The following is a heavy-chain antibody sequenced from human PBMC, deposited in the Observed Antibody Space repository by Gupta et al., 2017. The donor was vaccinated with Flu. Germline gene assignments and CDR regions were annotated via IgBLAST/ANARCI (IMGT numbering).Heavy chain of an antibody. D-gene: IGHD6-19*01. CDR2: IYYSGST. Sequence: WIRQPPGKGLEWIGSIYYSGSTYYNPSLKSRVTISVDTSKNQFSLKLSSVTAADTAVYYCARGVEAGIRTYYYYYYYMDVWGKGTTVTVSS. J-gene: IGHJ6*03. V-gene: IGHV4-39*01. CDR3: ARGVEAGIRTYYYYYYYMDV.